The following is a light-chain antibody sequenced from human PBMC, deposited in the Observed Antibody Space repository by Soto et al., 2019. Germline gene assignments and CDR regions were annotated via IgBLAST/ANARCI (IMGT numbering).Light chain of an antibody. Sequence: QPVLTQSPSASASLGASVKLTCTLSSGHSSYAIAWHQQQPEKGPRYLMKLNSDGSHSKGDGIPDRFSGSSSGAERYLTISRLQSDDEAYYYCQTWGTGIRVFGGGTKLTVL. CDR1: SGHSSYA. CDR2: LNSDGSH. J-gene: IGLJ2*01. V-gene: IGLV4-69*01. CDR3: QTWGTGIRV.